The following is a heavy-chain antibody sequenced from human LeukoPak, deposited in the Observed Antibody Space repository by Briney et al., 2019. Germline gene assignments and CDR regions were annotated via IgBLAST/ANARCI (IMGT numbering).Heavy chain of an antibody. CDR1: GFTFSSNG. CDR3: AKDFRPLRCPYNWFDP. D-gene: IGHD4-17*01. Sequence: PGGSLRLSCAASGFTFSSNGMHWVRQAPGKGLESVAVISYDGSNKYYADSVKGGFTISRDNSKNTLYLQMNSLRAEDTAVYYCAKDFRPLRCPYNWFDPWGQGTLVTVSS. V-gene: IGHV3-30*18. J-gene: IGHJ5*02. CDR2: ISYDGSNK.